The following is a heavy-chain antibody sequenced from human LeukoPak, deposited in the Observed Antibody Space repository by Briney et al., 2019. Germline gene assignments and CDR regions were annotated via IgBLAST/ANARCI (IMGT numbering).Heavy chain of an antibody. CDR3: AKVGIARNGPA. Sequence: SETLSLTCTVSGGSISSYYWSWIRQPPGKGLEWIGYIYYSGSTNYNPSLKSRVTISVDTSKNQFSLKLSSVTAADTAVYYCAKVGIARNGPAWGQGTLVTVSS. D-gene: IGHD2-21*01. V-gene: IGHV4-59*01. CDR2: IYYSGST. CDR1: GGSISSYY. J-gene: IGHJ5*02.